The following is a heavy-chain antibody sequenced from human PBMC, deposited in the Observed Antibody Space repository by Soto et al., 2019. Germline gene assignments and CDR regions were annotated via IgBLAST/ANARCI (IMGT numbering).Heavy chain of an antibody. Sequence: PSETLSLTCSVNGDSINSDSVYWGWIRQSPGKGLEYIGYITYNGRTFYNPSLKSRVTMSVDTTRNQFSLEVRSVTAADTAVYYCARERQVGPSSGRFDPWGQGTMVTVS. V-gene: IGHV4-31*03. CDR3: ARERQVGPSSGRFDP. CDR1: GDSINSDSVY. CDR2: ITYNGRT. J-gene: IGHJ5*02.